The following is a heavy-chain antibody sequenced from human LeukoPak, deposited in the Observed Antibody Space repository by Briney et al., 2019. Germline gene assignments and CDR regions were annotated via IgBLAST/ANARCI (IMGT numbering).Heavy chain of an antibody. V-gene: IGHV4-59*08. D-gene: IGHD5-12*01. Sequence: SETLSLTCTVSGGSISSYYWSWIRQPPGKGLEWIGYSYYSGSTNYNPSLKSRVTMSVDTSKNQFSLKLSSVTAADTAVYYCARQPSGYDSADYWGQGTLVTVSS. CDR2: SYYSGST. J-gene: IGHJ4*02. CDR3: ARQPSGYDSADY. CDR1: GGSISSYY.